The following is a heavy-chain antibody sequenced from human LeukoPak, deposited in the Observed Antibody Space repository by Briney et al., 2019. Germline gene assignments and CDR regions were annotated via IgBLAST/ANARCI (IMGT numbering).Heavy chain of an antibody. CDR3: ARVYKYYDILTGYYGSYYYYMDV. V-gene: IGHV1-2*02. Sequence: ASVKVSCKASGYTFTGYYMHWVRQAPGQGLEWMGWINPNSGGTNYAQKFQGRVTMTRDTSISTAYMELSRLRSDDTAVYYCARVYKYYDILTGYYGSYYYYMDVWGKGTTVTISS. CDR1: GYTFTGYY. J-gene: IGHJ6*03. CDR2: INPNSGGT. D-gene: IGHD3-9*01.